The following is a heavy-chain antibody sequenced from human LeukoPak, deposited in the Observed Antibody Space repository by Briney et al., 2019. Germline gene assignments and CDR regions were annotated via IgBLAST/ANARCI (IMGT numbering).Heavy chain of an antibody. D-gene: IGHD3-22*01. V-gene: IGHV1-69*05. CDR1: GGSFSSYA. Sequence: SVTLSCTASGGSFSSYAISWVRQAPGQGLEWMGGIIPILGTANYAQQFQGGVTTTTDESTSTAYMELSSLRCEDTAVYYCARGTEAGAQYYYDSSGYPQDAFDIWGQGTMVTVSS. CDR2: IIPILGTA. J-gene: IGHJ3*02. CDR3: ARGTEAGAQYYYDSSGYPQDAFDI.